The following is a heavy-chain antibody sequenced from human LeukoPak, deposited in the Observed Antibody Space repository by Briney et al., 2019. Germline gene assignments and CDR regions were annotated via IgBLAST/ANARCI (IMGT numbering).Heavy chain of an antibody. D-gene: IGHD1-26*01. J-gene: IGHJ4*02. CDR3: ARDHELVGAHFDY. CDR2: INPNSGGT. CDR1: GYTFTGYY. V-gene: IGHV1-2*02. Sequence: ASVKVSCKASGYTFTGYYMHWVRQAPGQGLEWMGWINPNSGGTNYAQKFQGRVTMTRDTSISTAYMELSRLRSDDTAVYYCARDHELVGAHFDYWGQGTLVTVSS.